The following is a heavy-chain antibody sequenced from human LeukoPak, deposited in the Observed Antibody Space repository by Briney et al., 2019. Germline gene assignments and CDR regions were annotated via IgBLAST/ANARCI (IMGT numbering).Heavy chain of an antibody. J-gene: IGHJ5*02. V-gene: IGHV4-59*08. CDR2: IYYSGST. CDR3: ARLYNWDNNWFDP. Sequence: PSETLSLTCTVSGGPISSYYWSWIRQPPGKGLEWIGYIYYSGSTNYNPSLKSRVTISVDTSKNQFSLKLSSVTAADTAVYYCARLYNWDNNWFDPWGQGTLVTVSS. D-gene: IGHD1/OR15-1a*01. CDR1: GGPISSYY.